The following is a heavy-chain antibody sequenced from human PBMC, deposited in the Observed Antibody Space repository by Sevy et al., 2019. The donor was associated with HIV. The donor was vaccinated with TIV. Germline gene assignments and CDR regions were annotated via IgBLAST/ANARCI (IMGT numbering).Heavy chain of an antibody. Sequence: GGSLRLSCAASEFSISGYTTNWVRQAPGKGLEWVSSISSGSSFIYYADSLKGRFTISRDNARNLLYLQMNSLRVEDTAVYYCARVGLGDCSGTNCSPNDYWGQGTLVTVSS. J-gene: IGHJ4*02. V-gene: IGHV3-21*01. CDR1: EFSISGYT. D-gene: IGHD2-2*01. CDR2: ISSGSSFI. CDR3: ARVGLGDCSGTNCSPNDY.